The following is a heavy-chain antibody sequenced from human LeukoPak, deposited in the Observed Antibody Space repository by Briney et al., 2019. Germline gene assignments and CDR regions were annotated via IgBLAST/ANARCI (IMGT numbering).Heavy chain of an antibody. J-gene: IGHJ3*02. CDR1: GCTFSSYA. V-gene: IGHV1-69*04. Sequence: GASVKVSCKSSGCTFSSYAISGVRQAPGQGLEWMGRIIPIFGIANYAQKFQGRVTITAEKSTSTAYMELRSLRSEDTAAYYCARAQGVTGDDAFDIWGQGTMVTVSS. D-gene: IGHD1-20*01. CDR3: ARAQGVTGDDAFDI. CDR2: IIPIFGIA.